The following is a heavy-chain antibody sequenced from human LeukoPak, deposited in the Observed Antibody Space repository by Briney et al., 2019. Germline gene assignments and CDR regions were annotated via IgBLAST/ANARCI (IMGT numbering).Heavy chain of an antibody. V-gene: IGHV3-30*02. J-gene: IGHJ4*02. Sequence: GGALRLSCAGAGNTLSSYCMHWGRPAPGQGVEWVAFIRYDGSEEYYADSVKGRFTISRDNSKKTLYLQMNSLRAEDTAVYYCAKGYTYTFDYFDSWGQGTLVTVSS. CDR2: IRYDGSEE. CDR1: GNTLSSYC. D-gene: IGHD5-18*01. CDR3: AKGYTYTFDYFDS.